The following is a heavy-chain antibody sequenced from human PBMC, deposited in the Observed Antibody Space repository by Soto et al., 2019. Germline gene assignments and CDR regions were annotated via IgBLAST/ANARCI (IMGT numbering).Heavy chain of an antibody. CDR3: ARAGLLWFGELLPASGYNWFDP. D-gene: IGHD3-10*01. J-gene: IGHJ5*02. CDR2: IDPSDSYT. CDR1: GYSFTSYW. Sequence: GESLKISCKGSGYSFTSYWISWVRQMPGKGLEWMGRIDPSDSYTNYSPSFQGHVTISADKSISTAYLQWSSLKASDTAMYYCARAGLLWFGELLPASGYNWFDPWGQGTLVTVSS. V-gene: IGHV5-10-1*01.